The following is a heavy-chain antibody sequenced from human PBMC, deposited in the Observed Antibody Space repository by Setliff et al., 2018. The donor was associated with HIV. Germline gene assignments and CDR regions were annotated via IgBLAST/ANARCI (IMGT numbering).Heavy chain of an antibody. CDR3: ARDIGTVWHNWFDP. J-gene: IGHJ5*02. D-gene: IGHD3-16*02. CDR1: GYTFTRNL. V-gene: IGHV1-3*04. Sequence: ASVKVSCKASGYTFTRNLIHWMRQAPGQSLEWMGWINTGSNGNTKYSQKFQGSVTITRDTSASTVYMELSSLKSEDTAVYYCARDIGTVWHNWFDPWGQGTLVTVS. CDR2: INTGSNGNT.